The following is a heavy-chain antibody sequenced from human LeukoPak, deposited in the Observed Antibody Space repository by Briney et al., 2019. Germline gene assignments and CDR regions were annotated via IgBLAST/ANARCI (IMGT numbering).Heavy chain of an antibody. CDR3: ARAGLVVVPAAMRDYYMDV. CDR1: GYTFTGYY. D-gene: IGHD2-2*01. V-gene: IGHV1-2*02. Sequence: AASVKVSCKAFGYTFTGYYMHWVRQAPGQGLEWMGWINPNSGGTNYAQKFQGRVTMTRDTSISTAYMELSRLRSDDTAVYYCARAGLVVVPAAMRDYYMDVWGKGTTVTVSS. CDR2: INPNSGGT. J-gene: IGHJ6*03.